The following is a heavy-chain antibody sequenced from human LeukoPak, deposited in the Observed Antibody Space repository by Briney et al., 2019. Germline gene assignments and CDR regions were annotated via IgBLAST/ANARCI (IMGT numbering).Heavy chain of an antibody. J-gene: IGHJ4*02. V-gene: IGHV7-4-1*02. CDR3: ARQYGGYSYYFDY. CDR1: GYTFTTYA. D-gene: IGHD5-12*01. CDR2: INTNTGNP. Sequence: ASVKVSCKASGYTFTTYAINWVRQAPGQGLEWMGWINTNTGNPTYAQGFTGQFVFSLDTSVSTAYLQINSLKAEDSALYYCARQYGGYSYYFDYWGQGTLVTVSS.